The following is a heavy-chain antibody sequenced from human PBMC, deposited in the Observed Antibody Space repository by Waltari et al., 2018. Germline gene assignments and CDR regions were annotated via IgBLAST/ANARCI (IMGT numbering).Heavy chain of an antibody. CDR3: ARGRGGYSYGASRYYYYMDV. D-gene: IGHD5-18*01. V-gene: IGHV4-34*01. CDR2: INHSGST. Sequence: QVQLQQWGAGLLKPSETLSLTCAVYGGSFSDYYWSWIRQPPGKGLEWIGEINHSGSTNYPPSLKSRLTMSVDTTRNQFSLRLRSVTAADTAVYYCARGRGGYSYGASRYYYYMDVWDKGTTVIISS. J-gene: IGHJ6*03. CDR1: GGSFSDYY.